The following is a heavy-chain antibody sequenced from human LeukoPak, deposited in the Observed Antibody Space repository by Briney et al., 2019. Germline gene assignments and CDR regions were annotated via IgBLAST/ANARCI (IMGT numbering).Heavy chain of an antibody. J-gene: IGHJ1*01. V-gene: IGHV1-18*04. Sequence: GASVKVSCKASGYTFTSYGISWVRQAPGQGLEWMGWISAYNGNTNYAQKLQGRVTMTRDTSTSTVYMELSSLRSEDTAVYYCARVGVSGRIAAAGTHFQHWGQGTLVTVSS. CDR1: GYTFTSYG. CDR3: ARVGVSGRIAAAGTHFQH. D-gene: IGHD6-13*01. CDR2: ISAYNGNT.